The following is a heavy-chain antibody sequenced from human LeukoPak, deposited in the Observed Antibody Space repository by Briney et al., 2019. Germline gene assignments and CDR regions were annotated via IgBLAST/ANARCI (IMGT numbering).Heavy chain of an antibody. CDR3: ATAPVAETTLVY. D-gene: IGHD2/OR15-2a*01. J-gene: IGHJ4*02. CDR1: GYTLTELS. V-gene: IGHV1-24*01. Sequence: ASVKVSCKVSGYTLTELSMHWVRQAPGKGLEWMGGFDPEDGETIYAQKFQGRVTMTEDTSTDTAYMELSSLRSEDTAVYYCATAPVAETTLVYWGQGTLVTVSS. CDR2: FDPEDGET.